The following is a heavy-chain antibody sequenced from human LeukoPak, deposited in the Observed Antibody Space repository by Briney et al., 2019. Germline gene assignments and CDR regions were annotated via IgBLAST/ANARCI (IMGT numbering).Heavy chain of an antibody. V-gene: IGHV1-18*01. D-gene: IGHD4-11*01. J-gene: IGHJ5*02. Sequence: ASVKVSCKASGYTFTSYGISWVRQAPGQGIEWMGWISAYNGNTNYAQKLQGRVTMTTDTSTSTAYMELRSLRSDDTAVYYCAKTVTQPKRGFDPWGQGTLVTVSS. CDR2: ISAYNGNT. CDR1: GYTFTSYG. CDR3: AKTVTQPKRGFDP.